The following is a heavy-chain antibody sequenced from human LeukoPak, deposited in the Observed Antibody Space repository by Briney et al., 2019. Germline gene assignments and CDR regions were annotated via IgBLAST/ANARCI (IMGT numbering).Heavy chain of an antibody. D-gene: IGHD4-17*01. Sequence: PSETLSLTCAVYGGSFSGYYWSWIRQPPGKGLEWIGEINHSGSTNYNPSLKSRVTISVDTSKNQFSLKLSSVTAADMAVYYCARDGHGDYPTDFDYWGQGTLVTVSS. V-gene: IGHV4-34*01. CDR1: GGSFSGYY. CDR2: INHSGST. CDR3: ARDGHGDYPTDFDY. J-gene: IGHJ4*02.